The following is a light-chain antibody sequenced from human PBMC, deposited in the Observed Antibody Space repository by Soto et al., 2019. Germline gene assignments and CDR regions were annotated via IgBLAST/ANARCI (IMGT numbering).Light chain of an antibody. J-gene: IGKJ3*01. CDR1: QSVSDNY. CDR3: QQRSNWPPRFT. CDR2: GAS. V-gene: IGKV3D-20*02. Sequence: EIVLTQSPGTLSLSPGERATLSCRASQSVSDNYLAWYQRKPGQAPRLLIYGASSRASGIPDRFSGSGSGTDFTLTISRLEPEDFAVYYCQQRSNWPPRFTFGPGTKVDIK.